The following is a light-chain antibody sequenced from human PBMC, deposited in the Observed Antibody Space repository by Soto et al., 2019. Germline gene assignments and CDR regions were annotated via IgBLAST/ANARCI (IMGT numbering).Light chain of an antibody. J-gene: IGLJ1*01. V-gene: IGLV1-40*01. CDR3: HSYDRSLSGYV. CDR2: DTN. CDR1: STNFGAGFH. Sequence: QSVLTQPPSVSGAPGQSVTISCTGSSTNFGAGFHVHWYQQLPGTAPKLLIYDTNNRPSGVPDRFSGSKSGTSASLAITGLQADDEAVYYCHSYDRSLSGYVFGTGTKLTVL.